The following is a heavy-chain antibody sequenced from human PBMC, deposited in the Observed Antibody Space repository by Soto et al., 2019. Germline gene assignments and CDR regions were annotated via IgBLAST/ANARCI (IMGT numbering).Heavy chain of an antibody. J-gene: IGHJ4*02. Sequence: PSETLSLTCSVSGASISIGTDYWGWIRQPPGKGLEWIGNIHYSGSTYYNPSLKSRVNISVDTSKNQFSLKLSSVTAADTAMYYCARRRSHDFYDRSIYVPWGQGAQVTVS. CDR1: GASISIGTDY. D-gene: IGHD3-22*01. CDR3: ARRRSHDFYDRSIYVP. V-gene: IGHV4-39*01. CDR2: IHYSGST.